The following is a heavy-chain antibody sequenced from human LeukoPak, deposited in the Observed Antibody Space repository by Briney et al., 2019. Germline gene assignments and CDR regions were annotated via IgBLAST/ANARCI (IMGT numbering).Heavy chain of an antibody. CDR3: ARDLGLRRNGYNPFDY. Sequence: GGSLRLSCAASGFTLNTYTMNWVRQAPGKGLEWISSISGSSNSIEYADSVEGRFSISRDNAKNAMDLQMNSLRADDTAMYYCARDLGLRRNGYNPFDYWGQGVLVTVSS. J-gene: IGHJ4*02. CDR1: GFTLNTYT. D-gene: IGHD5-24*01. V-gene: IGHV3-48*01. CDR2: ISGSSNSI.